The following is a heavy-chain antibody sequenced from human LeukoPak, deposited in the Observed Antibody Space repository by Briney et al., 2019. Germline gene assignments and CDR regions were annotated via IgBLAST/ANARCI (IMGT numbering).Heavy chain of an antibody. V-gene: IGHV3-74*01. CDR3: VSFYETY. CDR2: INSDGSWT. CDR1: GNYW. D-gene: IGHD2/OR15-2a*01. Sequence: GGSLRLSCAASGNYWMHWVRQVPGKGLVWDSHINSDGSWTSYADSVKGRFTISKGNAKNTVYLQMNSLRAEDTAVYYCVSFYETYWGRGTLVTVSS. J-gene: IGHJ4*02.